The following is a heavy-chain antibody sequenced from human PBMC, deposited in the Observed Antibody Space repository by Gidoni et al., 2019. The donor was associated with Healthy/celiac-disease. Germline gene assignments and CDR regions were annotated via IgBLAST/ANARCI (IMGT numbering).Heavy chain of an antibody. D-gene: IGHD2-2*01. J-gene: IGHJ4*02. Sequence: EVQLVESGGGLVHPGRSLRLSCAASGFTFDDSAMHWFRQAPGKGLELVSGISWNSGSICYADSVKGRFIISRDNAKNSLYLQMNSLRAEDSALYYCAKDLGVGYCSSPSCYLFDYWGQGTLVTVSS. CDR1: GFTFDDSA. CDR2: ISWNSGSI. CDR3: AKDLGVGYCSSPSCYLFDY. V-gene: IGHV3-9*01.